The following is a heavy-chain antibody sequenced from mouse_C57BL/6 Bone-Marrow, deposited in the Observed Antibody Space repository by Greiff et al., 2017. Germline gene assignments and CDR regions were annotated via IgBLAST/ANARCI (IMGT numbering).Heavy chain of an antibody. Sequence: QVQLQQPGAELVKPGASVKMSCKASGYTFTSYWITWVKQRPGQGLEWIGDIYPGSGSTNYNETFKSKATLTVDTSASTAYMQLSSLTSEDSAVYYCARPYYSNYWYFDVWGTGTTVTVSS. D-gene: IGHD2-5*01. CDR1: GYTFTSYW. V-gene: IGHV1-55*01. CDR2: IYPGSGST. CDR3: ARPYYSNYWYFDV. J-gene: IGHJ1*03.